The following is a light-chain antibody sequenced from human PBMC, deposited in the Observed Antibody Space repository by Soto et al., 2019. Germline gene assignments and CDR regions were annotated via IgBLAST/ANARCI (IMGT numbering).Light chain of an antibody. Sequence: LMTQYPGTLSLSPGEVATLSCRSIQRVDSDLAWYLQKPGQPPRLLIYDASIRATCIPDRISGSGSERDFTLTISRLEPEDAEVYYCQQYLNAPPTFGQGTKVDIK. V-gene: IGKV3-20*01. CDR1: QRVDSD. CDR2: DAS. J-gene: IGKJ1*01. CDR3: QQYLNAPPT.